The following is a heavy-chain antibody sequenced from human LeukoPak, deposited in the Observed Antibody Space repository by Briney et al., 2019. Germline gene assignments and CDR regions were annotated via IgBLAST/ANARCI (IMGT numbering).Heavy chain of an antibody. J-gene: IGHJ6*02. D-gene: IGHD2-8*01. Sequence: ASVKVSCKASGYTFTGYYMHWVRQAPGQGLEWMGWINPNSGGTNYAQKFQGRVTMTRDTSISTAYMELSRLRSDDTAVYYCARVGYCTNGVCSSYYYYGMDVWGQGTTVTVSS. CDR3: ARVGYCTNGVCSSYYYYGMDV. CDR2: INPNSGGT. V-gene: IGHV1-2*02. CDR1: GYTFTGYY.